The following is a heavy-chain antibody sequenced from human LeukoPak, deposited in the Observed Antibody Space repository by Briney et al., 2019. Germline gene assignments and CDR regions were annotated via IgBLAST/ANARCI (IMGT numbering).Heavy chain of an antibody. V-gene: IGHV1-2*02. D-gene: IGHD3-10*01. CDR1: GYTFNGYY. CDR3: ESPQSTNYYGSGASDACDI. J-gene: IGHJ3*02. Sequence: GASVKVSCTASGYTFNGYYMHWVRQAPGQGLEWMGWINPNSGGTNYAQKFQGRVTITRDKSISTHYMEMRRLRSDDTAVDYCESPQSTNYYGSGASDACDIWPGGTRVSVSS. CDR2: INPNSGGT.